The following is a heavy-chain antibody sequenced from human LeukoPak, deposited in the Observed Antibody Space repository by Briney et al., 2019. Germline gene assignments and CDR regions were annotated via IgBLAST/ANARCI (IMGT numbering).Heavy chain of an antibody. CDR1: GYTFSSHD. Sequence: VASVKVSCKASGYTFSSHDINWVRQVPGHGLEWMGWMNPNSGNTGYAQKFQGRVTMTRNTSISTAYIELSSLRSEDTAVYYCARDSSDAFDIWGQGTMVTVSS. V-gene: IGHV1-8*01. J-gene: IGHJ3*02. D-gene: IGHD1-26*01. CDR3: ARDSSDAFDI. CDR2: MNPNSGNT.